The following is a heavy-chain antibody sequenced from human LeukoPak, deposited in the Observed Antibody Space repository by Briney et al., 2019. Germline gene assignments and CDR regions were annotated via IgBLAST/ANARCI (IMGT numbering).Heavy chain of an antibody. CDR3: AGVWGIAAAASFDP. Sequence: SETLSLTCTVSGGSISSYYWSWIRQPPGKGLEWIGYIYYSGSTNYNPSLKSRVTISVDTSKNQFSLKLSSVTAADTAVYYCAGVWGIAAAASFDPWGQGTLVTVSS. V-gene: IGHV4-59*01. J-gene: IGHJ5*02. CDR1: GGSISSYY. D-gene: IGHD6-13*01. CDR2: IYYSGST.